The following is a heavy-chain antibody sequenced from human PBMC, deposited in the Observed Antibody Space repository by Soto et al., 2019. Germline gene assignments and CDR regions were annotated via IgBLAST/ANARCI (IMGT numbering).Heavy chain of an antibody. CDR3: ARVRENYFDS. CDR1: GGSTSSDGDYYR. V-gene: IGHV4-31*03. CDR2: FYDSGSP. Sequence: ASETLSLTCTVSGGSTSSDGDYYRWSWIRQHPGKGLEWIGYFYDSGSPYYHPSLESRVTVSVDTSKNQFSLKLSSLTAADTAVYYCARVRENYFDSWGQGILVTVSS. J-gene: IGHJ4*02.